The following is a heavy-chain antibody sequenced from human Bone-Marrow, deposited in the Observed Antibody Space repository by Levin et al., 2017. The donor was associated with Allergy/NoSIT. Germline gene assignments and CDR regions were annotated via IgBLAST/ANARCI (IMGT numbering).Heavy chain of an antibody. V-gene: IGHV3-23*01. CDR1: GFTFTRFP. CDR2: LRNSGSTT. D-gene: IGHD3-22*01. CDR3: AKIYDSSGYYPKWYFDL. Sequence: GESLKISCAASGFTFTRFPMSWVRQAPGKGLEWVSTLRNSGSTTYYADSVKGRFTISRDNSKNTIYLQMNSLRAEDTAVYYCAKIYDSSGYYPKWYFDLWGRGTLVTVSS. J-gene: IGHJ2*01.